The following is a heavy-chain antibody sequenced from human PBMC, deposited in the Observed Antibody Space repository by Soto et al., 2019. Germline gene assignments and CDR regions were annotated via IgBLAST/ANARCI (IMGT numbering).Heavy chain of an antibody. CDR1: GFTFDDFA. CDR3: TRDASRDSSARGWFDP. D-gene: IGHD6-13*01. CDR2: INWNSVNV. Sequence: GGSLRLSCTASGFTFDDFAMHWVRQVPGKGLEWVSGINWNSVNVAYADSVKGRFTISRDNGKKSLDLQMNSLKSEDTAVYYCTRDASRDSSARGWFDPWGPGTLVTVSS. V-gene: IGHV3-9*01. J-gene: IGHJ5*02.